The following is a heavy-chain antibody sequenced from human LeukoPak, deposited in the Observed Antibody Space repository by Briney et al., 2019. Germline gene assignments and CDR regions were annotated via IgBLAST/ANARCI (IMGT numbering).Heavy chain of an antibody. CDR1: GGSFSGYY. J-gene: IGHJ6*03. V-gene: IGHV4-34*01. D-gene: IGHD2-21*02. CDR2: VNHSGST. Sequence: SETLSLTCAVYGGSFSGYYWSWIRQPPGKGLEWIGEVNHSGSTNYNPSLKSRVTISVDTSKNQFSLKLSSVTAADTAVYYCARGWQGRTAYYYYMDVWGKGTTVTVSS. CDR3: ARGWQGRTAYYYYMDV.